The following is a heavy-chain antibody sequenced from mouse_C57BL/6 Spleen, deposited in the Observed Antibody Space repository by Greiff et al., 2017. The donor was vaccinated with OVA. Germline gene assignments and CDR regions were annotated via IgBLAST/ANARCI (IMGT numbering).Heavy chain of an antibody. CDR3: ARKGPPYYDYAYWYFDV. Sequence: VQLQQPGAELVMPGASVKLSCKASGYTFTSYWMHWVKQRPGQGLEWIGEIDPSDSYTNSNQKFKGKSTLTVDKSSSTAYMQLSSLTSEDSAGYYCARKGPPYYDYAYWYFDVWGTGTTVTVSS. D-gene: IGHD2-4*01. CDR2: IDPSDSYT. V-gene: IGHV1-69*01. J-gene: IGHJ1*03. CDR1: GYTFTSYW.